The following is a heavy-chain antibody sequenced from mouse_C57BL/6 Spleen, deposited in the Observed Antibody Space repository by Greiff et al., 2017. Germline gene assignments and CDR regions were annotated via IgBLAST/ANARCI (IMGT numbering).Heavy chain of an antibody. Sequence: EVQLQQSGAELVRPGASVKLSCTASGFNIKDDYMHWVKQRPEQGLEWIGWIDPENGDTEYASKFQGKATITADTSSNTAYLQLSSLTSEDTAVYYCTPFTTGVGGDYWGQGTTLTVSS. D-gene: IGHD1-1*01. J-gene: IGHJ2*01. CDR3: TPFTTGVGGDY. V-gene: IGHV14-4*01. CDR1: GFNIKDDY. CDR2: IDPENGDT.